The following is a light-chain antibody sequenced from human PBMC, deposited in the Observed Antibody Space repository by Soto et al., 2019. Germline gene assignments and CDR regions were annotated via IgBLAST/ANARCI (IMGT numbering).Light chain of an antibody. CDR2: TVS. V-gene: IGKV1-12*01. Sequence: DIQMTQSPSTLSASVGDRFTITCRASQGISSWLAWYQQKPGKAPRLLIFTVSGLQSGVPSRFSGSGYGTDFTLTISSLQPEDFATYHCLQDNDYPLTFGGGTKVDIK. CDR1: QGISSW. J-gene: IGKJ4*01. CDR3: LQDNDYPLT.